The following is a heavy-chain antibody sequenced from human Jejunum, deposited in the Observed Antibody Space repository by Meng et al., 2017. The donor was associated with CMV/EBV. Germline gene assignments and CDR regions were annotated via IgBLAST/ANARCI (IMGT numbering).Heavy chain of an antibody. CDR1: GNSSTDYS. D-gene: IGHD5-12*01. Sequence: EAAGNSSTDYSMRWVRQAAERGHGWIGWINTNSDSNNYEQQFRGRITMTGNASISTDYIELSSLRYDDTAEYYCTTASSGFDFWTDYWGQGTLVTVSS. CDR2: INTNSDSN. J-gene: IGHJ4*02. CDR3: TTASSGFDFWTDY. V-gene: IGHV1-2*02.